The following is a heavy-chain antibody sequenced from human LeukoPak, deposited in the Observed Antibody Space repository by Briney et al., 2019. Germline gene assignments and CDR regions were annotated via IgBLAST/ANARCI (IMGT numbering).Heavy chain of an antibody. CDR1: EFTVSSNY. CDR2: IYSGGST. CDR3: ARVNAPFWSGSMDV. J-gene: IGHJ6*03. V-gene: IGHV3-66*02. Sequence: GGSLRLSCAASEFTVSSNYMNWVRQAPGKGLEWVSVIYSGGSTYYADSVEGRFTISRDNSKNTLYLQMNSLRAEDTAVYYCARVNAPFWSGSMDVWGKGTTVTVSS. D-gene: IGHD3-3*01.